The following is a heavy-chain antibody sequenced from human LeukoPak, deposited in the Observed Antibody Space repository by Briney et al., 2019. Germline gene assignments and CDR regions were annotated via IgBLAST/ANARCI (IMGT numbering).Heavy chain of an antibody. CDR3: ARGGGRSLDY. CDR1: GGSISSGGYS. CDR2: IYHSGST. D-gene: IGHD3-16*01. V-gene: IGHV4-30-2*01. J-gene: IGHJ4*02. Sequence: TSQTLSLTCAVSGGSISSGGYSWSWIRQPPGKGLEWIGYIYHSGSTYYNPSLKSRVTISVDRSKNQFSLKLSSVTAADTAVHYCARGGGRSLDYWGQGTLVTVSS.